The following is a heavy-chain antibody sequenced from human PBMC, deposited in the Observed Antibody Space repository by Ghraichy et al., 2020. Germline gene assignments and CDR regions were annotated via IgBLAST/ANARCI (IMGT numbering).Heavy chain of an antibody. V-gene: IGHV3-74*01. J-gene: IGHJ4*02. CDR2: INTDGSTT. Sequence: GGSLRLSCAASGFTFTNYCMHWVRQAPGKGLVWVSRINTDGSTTSYADSVKGRFTISRDNAKNTLFLQMNSLRAEDTAVYYCARGLDSRGDYWGQGTLVTVSS. CDR1: GFTFTNYC. D-gene: IGHD3-22*01. CDR3: ARGLDSRGDY.